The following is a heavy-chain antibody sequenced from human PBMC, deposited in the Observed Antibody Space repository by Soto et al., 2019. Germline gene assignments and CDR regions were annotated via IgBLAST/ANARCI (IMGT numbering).Heavy chain of an antibody. D-gene: IGHD3-3*01. CDR2: IFYSGST. Sequence: SETLSLTCTVSGGSISSGGYYWTWIRQHPEKGLEWIGYIFYSGSTYYNPSLKSRGTISLDTSKNQFSLRLSSVTAADTAVYYCAGSYYDFWSGVRDYGMDVWGQGTTVTVSS. CDR1: GGSISSGGYY. CDR3: AGSYYDFWSGVRDYGMDV. J-gene: IGHJ6*02. V-gene: IGHV4-31*02.